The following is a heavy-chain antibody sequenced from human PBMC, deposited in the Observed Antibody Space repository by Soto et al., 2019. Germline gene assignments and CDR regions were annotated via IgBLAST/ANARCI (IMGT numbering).Heavy chain of an antibody. V-gene: IGHV3-48*02. CDR2: ISSSSSTI. CDR1: GFTFSSYS. D-gene: IGHD4-17*01. Sequence: EVQLVESGGGLVQPGGSLRLSCAASGFTFSSYSMNWVRQAPGKGLEWVSYISSSSSTIYYADSVKGRFTISRDNAKNSLYLQMNSLLDEDTGVYYCARDWGYGDYVTPFDYWGQGTLVTVSS. J-gene: IGHJ4*02. CDR3: ARDWGYGDYVTPFDY.